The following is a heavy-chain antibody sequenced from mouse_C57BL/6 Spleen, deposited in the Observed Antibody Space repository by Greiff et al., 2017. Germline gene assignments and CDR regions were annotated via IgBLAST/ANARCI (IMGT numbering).Heavy chain of an antibody. Sequence: EVQLVESGGGLVKPGGSLKLSCAASGFTFSDYGMHWVRQAPEKGLEWVAYISSGSSTIYYADTVKGRFTISRDNAKNTLFLQMTRLRSEDTAVYYCERTIYCGYDWWFADWGTGTTVTVSA. CDR1: GFTFSDYG. J-gene: IGHJ1*03. D-gene: IGHD2-2*01. V-gene: IGHV5-17*01. CDR3: ERTIYCGYDWWFAD. CDR2: ISSGSSTI.